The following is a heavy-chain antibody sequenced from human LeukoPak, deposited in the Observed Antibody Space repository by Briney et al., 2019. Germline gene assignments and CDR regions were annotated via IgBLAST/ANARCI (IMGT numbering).Heavy chain of an antibody. CDR1: GFTFSSYG. Sequence: PGRSLRLSCAASGFTFSSYGMRWVRQAPGKGLEWVAVISYEGSNKYYADSVKGRFTISRDNSKNTLYLQMNSLRAEDTAVYYCAKDNIPAELNCSFDYWGPGTLVTVSS. J-gene: IGHJ4*02. V-gene: IGHV3-30*18. CDR2: ISYEGSNK. D-gene: IGHD2-15*01. CDR3: AKDNIPAELNCSFDY.